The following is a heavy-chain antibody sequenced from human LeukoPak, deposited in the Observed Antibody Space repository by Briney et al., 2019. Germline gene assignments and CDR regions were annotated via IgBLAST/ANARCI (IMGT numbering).Heavy chain of an antibody. V-gene: IGHV1-46*01. Sequence: GSVTVSCTASGYSFTSYYMHWGRQPPGQGLEWMGIINLSGGGTSYAQTCQGRVTMIRDTATSTAYMELSSLRSEDRAVYYCARAFGMWYFDRWVRGTLVTVSS. CDR2: INLSGGGT. J-gene: IGHJ2*01. D-gene: IGHD1-14*01. CDR3: ARAFGMWYFDR. CDR1: GYSFTSYY.